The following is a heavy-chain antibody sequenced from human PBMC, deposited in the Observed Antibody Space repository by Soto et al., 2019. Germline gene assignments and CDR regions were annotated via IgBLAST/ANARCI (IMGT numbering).Heavy chain of an antibody. CDR1: GGSISSSNC. D-gene: IGHD3-16*01. J-gene: IGHJ3*02. V-gene: IGHV4-4*02. CDR2: IYHSGST. Sequence: SETLSLTCAVSGGSISSSNCLRGFRRPPGKVLEWMGEIYHSGSTNYSPSFQGQVTISADKSISTAYLQWSSLKASDTATYYCAAFLADAFDIWGQGTMVTVSS. CDR3: AAFLADAFDI.